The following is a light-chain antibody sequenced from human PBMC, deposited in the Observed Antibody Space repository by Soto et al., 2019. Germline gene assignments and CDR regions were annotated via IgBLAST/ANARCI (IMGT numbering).Light chain of an antibody. CDR2: ATS. V-gene: IGKV1-27*01. J-gene: IGKJ4*01. CDR3: QKYNSAPLT. Sequence: DIQMPQSPSSLSASVGDRVTITCRASQDISNSLACYQQKPGKVPKVLIYATSILQSGVTARFSGSGSWTDFTLTISSLQPEDVATYYCQKYNSAPLTFGGGTKVEI. CDR1: QDISNS.